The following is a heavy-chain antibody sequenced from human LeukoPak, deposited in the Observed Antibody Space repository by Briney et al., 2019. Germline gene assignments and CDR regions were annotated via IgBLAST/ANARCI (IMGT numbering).Heavy chain of an antibody. J-gene: IGHJ4*02. CDR3: ARGYSQYDY. V-gene: IGHV3-33*01. Sequence: GGSLRLSCAASGFTFTTYGMHWVRQAPGKGLEWVAVIWYDGSKNYYADSVRGRFTISRDNSKNTLYLQMNSLRAEDTAVYYCARGYSQYDYWGQGTRVTVSS. CDR2: IWYDGSKN. CDR1: GFTFTTYG. D-gene: IGHD4-11*01.